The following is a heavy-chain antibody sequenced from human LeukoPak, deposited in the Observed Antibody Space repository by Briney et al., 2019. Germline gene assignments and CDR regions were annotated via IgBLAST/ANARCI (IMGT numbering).Heavy chain of an antibody. CDR3: ARDRGSSTGLDY. V-gene: IGHV3-21*01. J-gene: IGHJ4*02. D-gene: IGHD6-13*01. Sequence: GGSLRLSCAASGFTFSSYSMNWVRQAPGKGLEWVSSISSSSSYIYYADSVKGRFTISRDNAKNSLYLQMNSLRAEDTAVDYCARDRGSSTGLDYWGQGTLVTVSS. CDR1: GFTFSSYS. CDR2: ISSSSSYI.